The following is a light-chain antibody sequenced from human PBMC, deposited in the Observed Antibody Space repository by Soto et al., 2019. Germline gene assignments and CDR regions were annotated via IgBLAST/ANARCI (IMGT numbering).Light chain of an antibody. Sequence: DIQMTQSPSTLSASVGDRVTITCRASQSMSTWLAWYQQKPGKAPNLLIYDASSLKSGVPSRFSGSGSGTEFTLTINSLQPDDFAPYYCQQYDNYPLTFGGGTKV. CDR1: QSMSTW. V-gene: IGKV1-5*01. CDR2: DAS. J-gene: IGKJ4*01. CDR3: QQYDNYPLT.